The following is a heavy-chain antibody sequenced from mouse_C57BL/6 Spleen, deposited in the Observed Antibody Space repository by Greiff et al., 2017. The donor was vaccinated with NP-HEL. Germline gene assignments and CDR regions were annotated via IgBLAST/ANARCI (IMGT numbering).Heavy chain of an antibody. CDR1: GFSLTSYG. CDR3: ARKGYYDYDLDY. CDR2: IWSGGST. J-gene: IGHJ4*01. V-gene: IGHV2-2*01. D-gene: IGHD2-4*01. Sequence: QVQLKQSGPGLVQPSQSLSITCTVSGFSLTSYGVHWVRQSPGKGLEWLGVIWSGGSTAYNAAFISRLSISKDNSKSQVFFKMNSLQADDTAIYYCARKGYYDYDLDYWGQGTSVTVSS.